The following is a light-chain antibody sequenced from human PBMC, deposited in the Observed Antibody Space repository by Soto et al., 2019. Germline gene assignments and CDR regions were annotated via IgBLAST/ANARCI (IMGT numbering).Light chain of an antibody. CDR3: QQLNTYPIT. J-gene: IGKJ5*01. V-gene: IGKV1-9*01. Sequence: IQLTQSPSSLSASVGDRVTITCRASQGISSYFAWYQQKPGKAPKLLIYGASTLEGGVPFRFSGSGSGTDFTLTISSLQPEDFATYYCQQLNTYPITFGQGTRLEIK. CDR1: QGISSY. CDR2: GAS.